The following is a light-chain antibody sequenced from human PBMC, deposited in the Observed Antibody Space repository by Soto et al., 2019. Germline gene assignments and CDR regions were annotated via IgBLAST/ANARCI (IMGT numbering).Light chain of an antibody. CDR1: QSLLHSNGYNY. V-gene: IGKV2-28*01. CDR2: LGS. Sequence: DIVMTQSPLSLSFTPGEPASISCRSSQSLLHSNGYNYLDWYLQKPGQSPQLLIYLGSNRASGVPDRFSGSGSGTDFTLKIRRVEAEDVGVYYCMQALQTQYTFGQGTRLEIK. CDR3: MQALQTQYT. J-gene: IGKJ5*01.